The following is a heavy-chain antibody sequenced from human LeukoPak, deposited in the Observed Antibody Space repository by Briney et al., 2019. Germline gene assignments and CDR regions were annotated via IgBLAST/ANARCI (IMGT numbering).Heavy chain of an antibody. CDR3: AREGYGSGSPTDY. CDR1: GGSISSSSYY. Sequence: SETLSLTCTVSGGSISSSSYYWGWIRKPPGKGLEWIGSIYYSGSTYYNPSLKSRVTISVDTSKNQFSLKLSSVTAADTAVYYCAREGYGSGSPTDYWGQGTLVTVSS. CDR2: IYYSGST. D-gene: IGHD3-10*01. V-gene: IGHV4-39*07. J-gene: IGHJ4*02.